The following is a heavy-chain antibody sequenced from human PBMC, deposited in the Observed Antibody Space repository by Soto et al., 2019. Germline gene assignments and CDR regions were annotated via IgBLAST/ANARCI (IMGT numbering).Heavy chain of an antibody. D-gene: IGHD3-10*01. V-gene: IGHV1-69*06. CDR1: GGTFSSYA. J-gene: IGHJ4*02. CDR2: IIPIFGTA. CDR3: ASGVYGSGKDY. Sequence: QVQLVQSGAEVKKPGSSVKVSCKASGGTFSSYAISWVRQAPGQGLEWMGGIIPIFGTANYAQKFQGRVPITADKATSTAYMDLSTLRYEDTAVHYCASGVYGSGKDYWGQGTLVTVSS.